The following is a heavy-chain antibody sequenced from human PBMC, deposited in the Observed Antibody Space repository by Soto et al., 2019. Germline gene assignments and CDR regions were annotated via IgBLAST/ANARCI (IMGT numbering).Heavy chain of an antibody. Sequence: EVQLLESGGGLEQPGGSLSLSCAASGFTFSTYAMSWVRQAPGKGLEWVSAISASGGSTYYADSVKGRFTISRDNFKNTLYLQMNSLRADDTAVYYCAKASTVTTSDWYFDLWGRGTLVNVSS. CDR1: GFTFSTYA. CDR2: ISASGGST. CDR3: AKASTVTTSDWYFDL. J-gene: IGHJ2*01. D-gene: IGHD4-17*01. V-gene: IGHV3-23*01.